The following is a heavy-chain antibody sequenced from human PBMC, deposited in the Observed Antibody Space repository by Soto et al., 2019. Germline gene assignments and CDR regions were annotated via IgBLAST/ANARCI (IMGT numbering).Heavy chain of an antibody. CDR2: IWYDGSKK. CDR3: VRDTYDTSADY. D-gene: IGHD3-22*01. Sequence: QVQLVESGGGVVQPGRSLRLSCVVSQFTFSDYGMHWIRQAPDQGLEWLGTIWYDGSKKICGDSVRGRFTIFRDNSKNTLYLQMNSLRVEDTAVYYCVRDTYDTSADYWGRGSLVIVSP. V-gene: IGHV3-33*01. J-gene: IGHJ4*02. CDR1: QFTFSDYG.